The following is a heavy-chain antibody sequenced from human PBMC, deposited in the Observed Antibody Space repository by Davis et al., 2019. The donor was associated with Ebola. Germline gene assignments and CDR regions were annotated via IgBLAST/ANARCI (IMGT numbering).Heavy chain of an antibody. J-gene: IGHJ4*02. Sequence: MPSETLSLTFAVYGWSFSGYYWSWIRQPPGKGLEWIGEINHSGSTNYNPSLKSRVTISVDTSKNQFSLKLSSVTAADTAVYYCARGNGYYTRDFDYWGQGTLVTVSS. V-gene: IGHV4-34*01. D-gene: IGHD3-3*01. CDR2: INHSGST. CDR3: ARGNGYYTRDFDY. CDR1: GWSFSGYY.